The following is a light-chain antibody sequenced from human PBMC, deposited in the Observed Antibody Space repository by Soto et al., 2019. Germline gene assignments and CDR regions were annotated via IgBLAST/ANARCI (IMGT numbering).Light chain of an antibody. CDR2: KAS. CDR3: QHYNSYSEA. CDR1: QDIRND. J-gene: IGKJ1*01. Sequence: DIQMTQSPSSLSASVGDRVTITCRAIQDIRNDLGWYQQKPGKAPKLLIYKASTLKSGVPSRFSGSGSGTEFTLTISSLQPDDFATYYCQHYNSYSEAFGQGTKVDIK. V-gene: IGKV1-5*03.